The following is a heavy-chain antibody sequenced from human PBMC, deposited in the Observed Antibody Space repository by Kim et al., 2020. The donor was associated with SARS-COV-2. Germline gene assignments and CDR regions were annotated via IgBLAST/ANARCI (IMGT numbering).Heavy chain of an antibody. CDR2: IYYSGST. Sequence: SETLSLTCTVSGGSISSSSYYWGWIRQPPGKGLEWIGSIYYSGSTYYNPSLKSRVTISVDTSKNQFSLKLSSVTAADTAVYYCARHDIVVVPASYGFDPWGQGTLVTVSS. J-gene: IGHJ5*02. V-gene: IGHV4-39*01. CDR3: ARHDIVVVPASYGFDP. CDR1: GGSISSSSYY. D-gene: IGHD2-2*01.